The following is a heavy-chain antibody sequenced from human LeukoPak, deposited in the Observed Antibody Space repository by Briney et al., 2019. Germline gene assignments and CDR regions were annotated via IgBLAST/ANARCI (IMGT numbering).Heavy chain of an antibody. CDR1: GFTFSSYD. D-gene: IGHD3-10*01. CDR3: AKDGGEMVPSNWFDP. V-gene: IGHV3-13*01. J-gene: IGHJ5*02. CDR2: IGTAGDT. Sequence: GGSLRLSCAASGFTFSSYDMHWVRQATGKGLEWVSAIGTAGDTYYPGSVKGRFTISRENAKNSLYLQMNSLRAEDTAVYYCAKDGGEMVPSNWFDPWGQGTLVTVSS.